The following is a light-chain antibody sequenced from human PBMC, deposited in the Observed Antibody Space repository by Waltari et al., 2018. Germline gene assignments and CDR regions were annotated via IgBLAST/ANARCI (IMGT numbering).Light chain of an antibody. V-gene: IGLV2-23*01. J-gene: IGLJ1*01. CDR3: CSYAGNSTPYV. CDR1: SSDVGSYNL. CDR2: AGS. Sequence: QSALTQPASVSGSPGQSITISCTGTSSDVGSYNLVSWYQQHQSKAPKLMIYAGSKRPSGVSNLFSCSQSGHTASLTISGLQAEDEADYYCCSYAGNSTPYVFGTGTKVTVL.